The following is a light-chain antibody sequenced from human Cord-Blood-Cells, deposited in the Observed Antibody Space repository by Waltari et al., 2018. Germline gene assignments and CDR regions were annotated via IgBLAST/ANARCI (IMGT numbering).Light chain of an antibody. CDR1: QGISNY. J-gene: IGKJ3*01. CDR2: AAS. Sequence: DIQMTQSPSSLSASVGDRVTITCRASQGISNYLAWYQQTPGKVPKLLIYAASTLQSGVPSRFSGSGSGRDFTLTISSLQPEDVATYYCQKYNSAPVTFRPGTKVDIK. CDR3: QKYNSAPVT. V-gene: IGKV1-27*01.